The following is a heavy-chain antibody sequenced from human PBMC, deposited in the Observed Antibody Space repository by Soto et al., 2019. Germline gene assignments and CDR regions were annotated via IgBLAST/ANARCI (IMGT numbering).Heavy chain of an antibody. CDR3: ARDYCSSTSCYAGYYYYGMDV. D-gene: IGHD2-2*01. CDR1: GYTFTGYY. CDR2: INPNSGGT. V-gene: IGHV1-2*04. J-gene: IGHJ6*02. Sequence: ASVKVSCKASGYTFTGYYMHWVRQAPGQGLEWMGWINPNSGGTNYAQKFQGWVTMTRDTSISTAYMELSRLRSDDTAVYYCARDYCSSTSCYAGYYYYGMDVWGQGTTVTVSS.